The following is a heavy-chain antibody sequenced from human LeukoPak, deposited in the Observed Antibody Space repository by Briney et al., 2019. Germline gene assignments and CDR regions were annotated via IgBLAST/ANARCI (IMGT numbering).Heavy chain of an antibody. J-gene: IGHJ6*03. Sequence: SETLSLTCAVYGGSLSGYYWSWIRQPPGKGLEWIGEINHSGSTNYNPSLKSRVTISVDTSKNQFSLKLSSVTAADTAVYYCAREASSSSWYWDYYYMDVWGKGTTVTVSS. CDR3: AREASSSSWYWDYYYMDV. CDR2: INHSGST. V-gene: IGHV4-34*01. D-gene: IGHD6-13*01. CDR1: GGSLSGYY.